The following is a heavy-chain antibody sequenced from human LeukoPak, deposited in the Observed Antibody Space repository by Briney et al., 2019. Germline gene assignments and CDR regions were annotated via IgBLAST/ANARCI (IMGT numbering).Heavy chain of an antibody. V-gene: IGHV4-34*01. J-gene: IGHJ6*02. Sequence: SGTLSHTCAVYGGSFSGYYWSWIRQPPGKGLEWIGEINHSGSTNYNPSLKSRVTISVDMSKNQFSLKLSSVTAADTAVYYCARGPPDKPGTGYYYGMDVWGQGTTVTVSS. CDR1: GGSFSGYY. CDR3: ARGPPDKPGTGYYYGMDV. CDR2: INHSGST.